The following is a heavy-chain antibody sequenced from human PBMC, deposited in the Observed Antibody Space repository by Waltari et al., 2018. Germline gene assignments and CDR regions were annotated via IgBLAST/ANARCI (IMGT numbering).Heavy chain of an antibody. CDR2: INPKNGDT. V-gene: IGHV1-2*02. CDR1: GYTFSDYH. CDR3: ARDPGPIVGAPDF. D-gene: IGHD1-26*01. Sequence: QVQLVQSGTEVKKPGASVRVSCQASGYTFSDYHLHWVRQTPGPGFEWMGLINPKNGDTSYAQNFLGRVTMTRDTSINTSYMDLSGLRSDDAAVFYCARDPGPIVGAPDFWGQGTLVTVSS. J-gene: IGHJ4*02.